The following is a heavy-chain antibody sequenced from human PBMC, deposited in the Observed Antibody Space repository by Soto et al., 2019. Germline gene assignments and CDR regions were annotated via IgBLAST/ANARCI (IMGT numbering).Heavy chain of an antibody. CDR2: IYYSGGT. Sequence: PSETLSLTCTVSGGSISSSSYFWGWIRQPPGKGLEWIGSIYYSGGTYYNPSLKSRVTISVDTSKNQFSLKLSSVTAADTAVYYCACVNILTGYYLSHWGKGTLVPVSS. D-gene: IGHD3-9*01. J-gene: IGHJ4*02. CDR3: ACVNILTGYYLSH. V-gene: IGHV4-39*01. CDR1: GGSISSSSYF.